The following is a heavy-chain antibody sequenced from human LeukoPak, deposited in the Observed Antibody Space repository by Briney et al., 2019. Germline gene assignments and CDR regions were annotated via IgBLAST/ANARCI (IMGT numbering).Heavy chain of an antibody. CDR2: IYYSGNT. Sequence: SETLSLTCTVSGGSISSSSYYWGWIRQPPGKALEGFGSIYYSGNTYYNPSLKIRVTISVDTSKNQFSLKLSSVTAADTAVYYCARENSGVGMGHFDYWGQGTLVTVSS. CDR3: ARENSGVGMGHFDY. V-gene: IGHV4-39*07. J-gene: IGHJ4*02. D-gene: IGHD4-23*01. CDR1: GGSISSSSYY.